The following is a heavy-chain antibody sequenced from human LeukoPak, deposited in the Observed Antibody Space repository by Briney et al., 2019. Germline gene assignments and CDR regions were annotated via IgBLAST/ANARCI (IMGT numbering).Heavy chain of an antibody. CDR3: AKSVYYYDSSGYSH. Sequence: GGSLRLSCAAPGFTFSSYAMSWVRQAPGKGLEWVSAISGSGGSTYYADSVKGRFTISRDNSKNTLYLQMNSLRAEDTAVYYCAKSVYYYDSSGYSHWGQGILVTVSS. CDR2: ISGSGGST. CDR1: GFTFSSYA. D-gene: IGHD3-22*01. V-gene: IGHV3-23*01. J-gene: IGHJ4*02.